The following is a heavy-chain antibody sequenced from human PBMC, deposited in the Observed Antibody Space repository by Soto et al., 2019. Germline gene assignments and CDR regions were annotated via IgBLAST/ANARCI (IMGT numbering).Heavy chain of an antibody. D-gene: IGHD2-15*01. CDR2: ISAYNGNT. J-gene: IGHJ3*02. Sequence: QVQLVQSGAEVKKPGASVKVSCKASGYTFTSYGISWVRQAPGQGLEWMGWISAYNGNTNYAQKLQGRVTMTTDTXTXTXXMEQRSLRSDDTAVYYCARGGYCSGGSCYSDAFDIWGQGTMVTVSS. CDR1: GYTFTSYG. CDR3: ARGGYCSGGSCYSDAFDI. V-gene: IGHV1-18*01.